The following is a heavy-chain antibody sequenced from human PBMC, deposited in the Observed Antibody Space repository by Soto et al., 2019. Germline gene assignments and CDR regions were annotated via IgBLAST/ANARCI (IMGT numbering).Heavy chain of an antibody. CDR2: VYFSGNT. CDR3: GSVRPSGYVLS. V-gene: IGHV4-59*01. Sequence: SETLSLTCTVSGGSLSSYYWTCIRQSPGKGLEWIVYVYFSGNTNYNPSLKSRVTISIDTSKNQFSLRLASVTAADTAFYFCGSVRPSGYVLSWGQGTLVTVSS. CDR1: GGSLSSYY. J-gene: IGHJ5*02. D-gene: IGHD6-25*01.